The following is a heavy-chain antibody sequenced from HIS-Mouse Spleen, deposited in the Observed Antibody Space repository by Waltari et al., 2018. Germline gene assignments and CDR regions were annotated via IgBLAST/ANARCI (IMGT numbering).Heavy chain of an antibody. V-gene: IGHV4-34*01. CDR2: INHSGST. Sequence: QVQLQQWGAGLLKPSETLSLTCAVYGGSFSGYYWSWIRQPPGKGLEWSGEINHSGSTNYNPSLKSRVTISVETSKNQFSLKLSSVTAADTAVYYCARGRYNIPVYFDYWGQGTLVTVSS. J-gene: IGHJ4*02. CDR3: ARGRYNIPVYFDY. D-gene: IGHD1-20*01. CDR1: GGSFSGYY.